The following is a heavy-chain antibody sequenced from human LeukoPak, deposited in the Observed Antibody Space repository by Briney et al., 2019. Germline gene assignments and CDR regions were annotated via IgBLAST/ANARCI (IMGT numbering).Heavy chain of an antibody. V-gene: IGHV1-69*06. CDR2: IIPIFGTA. D-gene: IGHD6-6*01. CDR1: GGTYSSYA. J-gene: IGHJ4*02. CDR3: ARDREYSSSFYYFDY. Sequence: ASVKVSCKASGGTYSSYAISWVRQAPGQGLEWMGGIIPIFGTANYAQKFQGRVTITADKSTSTAYMELSSLRSEDTAVYYCARDREYSSSFYYFDYWGQGTLVTVSS.